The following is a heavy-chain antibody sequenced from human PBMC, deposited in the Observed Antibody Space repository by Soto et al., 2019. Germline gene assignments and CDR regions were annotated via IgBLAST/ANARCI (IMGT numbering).Heavy chain of an antibody. D-gene: IGHD2-15*01. CDR3: ARGPVEMADAFDI. CDR1: GNTFTSYD. Sequence: ASVKVSCKASGNTFTSYDINWVRQATGQGLEWMGWMNPNSGNTGYAQKFQGRVTMTRNTSISTAYMELSSLRSEDTAVYYCARGPVEMADAFDIWGQGTMVTVSS. CDR2: MNPNSGNT. V-gene: IGHV1-8*01. J-gene: IGHJ3*02.